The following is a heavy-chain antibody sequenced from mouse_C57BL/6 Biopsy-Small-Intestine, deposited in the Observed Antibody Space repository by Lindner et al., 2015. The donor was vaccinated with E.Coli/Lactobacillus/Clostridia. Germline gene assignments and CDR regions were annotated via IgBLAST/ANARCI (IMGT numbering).Heavy chain of an antibody. J-gene: IGHJ4*01. V-gene: IGHV1-20*01. CDR2: ISTYNGNT. D-gene: IGHD4-1*01. CDR1: GYTLPGSG. CDR3: ARTTGTYLDFEN. Sequence: SVKVSCKASGYTLPGSGISWVRQAPGQGLEWMGWISTYNGNTDYAQKFQGRVTMTTDTSTSTAYMELRSLRSDDTAVYYCARTTGTYLDFENWGQGTLVTVSS.